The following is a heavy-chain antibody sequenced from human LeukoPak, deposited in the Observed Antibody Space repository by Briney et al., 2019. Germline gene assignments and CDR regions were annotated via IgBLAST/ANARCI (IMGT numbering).Heavy chain of an antibody. J-gene: IGHJ4*02. D-gene: IGHD2-21*02. V-gene: IGHV1-2*02. Sequence: ASVNVSCKSSGYTFTDSFMHWVRQARGQGLEDLAWMSLNSWDTKFAEKCEGRVTLTRDTSISTVYMDLKSLRSDATAVYSCAKDGRNCGGDCYTFDYWGQGTLVTVSS. CDR2: MSLNSWDT. CDR3: AKDGRNCGGDCYTFDY. CDR1: GYTFTDSF.